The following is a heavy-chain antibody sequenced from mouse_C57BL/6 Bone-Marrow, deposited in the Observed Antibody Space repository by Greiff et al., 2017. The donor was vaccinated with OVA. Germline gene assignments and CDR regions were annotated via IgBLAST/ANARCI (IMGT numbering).Heavy chain of an antibody. CDR1: GFTFSSYA. D-gene: IGHD2-2*01. CDR2: ISDGGSYT. J-gene: IGHJ3*01. Sequence: EVQGVESGGGLVKPGGSLKLSCAASGFTFSSYAMSCVRQTPEKRLEWVATISDGGSYTYYPDNVKGRFTISRDNAKNNLYLQMSHLKSEDTAMYYCARGGLRRGAYWGQGTLVTVSA. V-gene: IGHV5-4*01. CDR3: ARGGLRRGAY.